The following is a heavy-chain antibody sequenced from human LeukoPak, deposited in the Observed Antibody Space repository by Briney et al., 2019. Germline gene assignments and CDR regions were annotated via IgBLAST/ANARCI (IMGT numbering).Heavy chain of an antibody. V-gene: IGHV4-38-2*02. CDR2: IYHSGST. D-gene: IGHD2-8*01. CDR1: GYSISSGYY. Sequence: SETLSLTCTVSGYSISSGYYWGWIRQPPGKGLEWIGSIYHSGSTYYNPSLKSRVTISLDTSKTQFSLRLSSVTAADTAVYYCARAPLVLMAYVYYYYYMDVWGKGTTVTVSS. J-gene: IGHJ6*03. CDR3: ARAPLVLMAYVYYYYYMDV.